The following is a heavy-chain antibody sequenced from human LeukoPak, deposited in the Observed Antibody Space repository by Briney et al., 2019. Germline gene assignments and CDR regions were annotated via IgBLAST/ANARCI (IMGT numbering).Heavy chain of an antibody. CDR3: ARDLGIPSGSYDY. J-gene: IGHJ4*02. CDR1: AGFVSNSNYY. V-gene: IGHV4-39*02. D-gene: IGHD1-26*01. Sequence: PSETLSLTCTVSAGFVSNSNYYWGWIRQPPGKGLEWIGSIYYSGSTYYNPSLESRVTISVDTSKNQFSLKLSSVTAADTAVYYCARDLGIPSGSYDYWGQGTLVTVSS. CDR2: IYYSGST.